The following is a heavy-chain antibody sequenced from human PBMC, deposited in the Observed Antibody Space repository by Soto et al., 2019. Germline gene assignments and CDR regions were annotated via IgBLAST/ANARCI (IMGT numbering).Heavy chain of an antibody. Sequence: ASVKVSCKASGYTFTSYAISWVRQAPGQGLEWMGWISAYNGNTNYAQKLQGRVTVSTDTSITTTYMELSSLTSDDTAVYYCARAPLGIIVAPDFWGQGTLVTVSS. D-gene: IGHD3-22*01. CDR3: ARAPLGIIVAPDF. V-gene: IGHV1-18*01. CDR2: ISAYNGNT. J-gene: IGHJ4*02. CDR1: GYTFTSYA.